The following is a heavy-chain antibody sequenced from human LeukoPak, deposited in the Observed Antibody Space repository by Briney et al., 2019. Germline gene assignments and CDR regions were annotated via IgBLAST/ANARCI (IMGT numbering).Heavy chain of an antibody. Sequence: GGSLRLSCPASGFTFSNYARSWVRQAPGKGLEWVSTISGSGGSTYYADSVKGRFTISRDNSKNTLYLQMNSLRAEDTAVYFCANGLYYFDSWGQGTLVIVSS. CDR2: ISGSGGST. J-gene: IGHJ4*02. CDR3: ANGLYYFDS. CDR1: GFTFSNYA. V-gene: IGHV3-23*01.